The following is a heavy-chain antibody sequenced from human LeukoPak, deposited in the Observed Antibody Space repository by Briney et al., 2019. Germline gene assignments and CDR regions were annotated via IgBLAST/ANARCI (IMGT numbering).Heavy chain of an antibody. CDR2: IKQDGGEK. CDR3: ARDVDANY. V-gene: IGHV3-7*01. J-gene: IGHJ4*02. D-gene: IGHD5-12*01. CDR1: GFSFSSYW. Sequence: GGSLRLSCIASGFSFSSYWMTWVRQAPGKGLEWLANIKQDGGEKYYVDSVKGRFTISRDNAKNSLPLQMNSLRAEDTALYYCARDVDANYWGQGTLVTVSS.